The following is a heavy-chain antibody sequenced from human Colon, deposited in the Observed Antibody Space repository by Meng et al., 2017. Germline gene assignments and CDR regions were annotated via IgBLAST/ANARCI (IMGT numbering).Heavy chain of an antibody. D-gene: IGHD1-1*01. V-gene: IGHV1-2*06. CDR1: GYTFTGYY. CDR3: ARSPRHNWNDY. J-gene: IGHJ4*02. CDR2: IHPNSGGT. Sequence: ASVKVSCKASGYTFTGYYMHWVRQAPGQGLEWMGRIHPNSGGTNYAQKFQDRLTMTRDTSISTAFMKLSRLRSDDSAVYYCARSPRHNWNDYWGQGTLVTVSS.